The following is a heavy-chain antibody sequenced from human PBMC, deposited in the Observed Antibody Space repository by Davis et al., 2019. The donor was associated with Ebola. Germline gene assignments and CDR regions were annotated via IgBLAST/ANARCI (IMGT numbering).Heavy chain of an antibody. J-gene: IGHJ4*02. CDR3: AREADWGQLDY. CDR1: GFTFSDYY. V-gene: IGHV3-11*06. Sequence: GGSLRLSCAASGFTFSDYYMSWIRQAPGKGLEWVSYISSSSSYTNYADSVKGRFTISRDNSKNTLYLQMNSLRAEDTAVYYCAREADWGQLDYWGQGTLVTVSS. CDR2: ISSSSSYT. D-gene: IGHD3-16*01.